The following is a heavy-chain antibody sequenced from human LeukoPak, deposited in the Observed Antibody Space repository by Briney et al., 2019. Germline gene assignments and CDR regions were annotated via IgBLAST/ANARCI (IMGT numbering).Heavy chain of an antibody. CDR1: GFTLGDYA. CDR2: IRSKAYGGTT. Sequence: PGGSLRLSCTASGFTLGDYAMSWFSQDQGKGMEWVGFIRSKAYGGTTEYAASVTGRFTISRHDSKRIAYLQMNSLNSQHTAVYYCTRDDSSGYYYIDSYYFDYWRQGTLVTVSS. CDR3: TRDDSSGYYYIDSYYFDY. V-gene: IGHV3-49*03. D-gene: IGHD3-22*01. J-gene: IGHJ4*02.